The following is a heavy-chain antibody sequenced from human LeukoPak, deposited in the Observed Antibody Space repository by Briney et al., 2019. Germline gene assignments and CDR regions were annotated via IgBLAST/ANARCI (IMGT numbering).Heavy chain of an antibody. CDR2: IYYSGST. CDR3: ARSPYAYYFDY. D-gene: IGHD3-16*01. Sequence: SETLSLTCTVSGGSISSYYWSWIRQPPGKGLEWIGYIYYSGSTKYNPSLKSRVTISVDTSKHQFSLKLGSVTAADTAVYYCARSPYAYYFDYWGQGTLVTVSS. CDR1: GGSISSYY. V-gene: IGHV4-59*01. J-gene: IGHJ4*02.